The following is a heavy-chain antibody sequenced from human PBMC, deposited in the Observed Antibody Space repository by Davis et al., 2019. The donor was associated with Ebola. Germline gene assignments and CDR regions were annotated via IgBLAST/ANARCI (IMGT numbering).Heavy chain of an antibody. Sequence: PGGSLRPSCTASGFTFGDYAMSWFRQAPGKGLEWVGFIRSKAYGGTTEYAASVKGRFTISRDDSKSIAYLQMNSLKTEDTAVYYCTRGDGGDAFDIWGQGTMVTVSS. CDR2: IRSKAYGGTT. CDR1: GFTFGDYA. J-gene: IGHJ3*02. V-gene: IGHV3-49*03. D-gene: IGHD4-23*01. CDR3: TRGDGGDAFDI.